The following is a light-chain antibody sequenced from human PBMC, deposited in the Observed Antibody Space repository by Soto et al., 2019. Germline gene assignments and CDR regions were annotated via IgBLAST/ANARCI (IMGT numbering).Light chain of an antibody. J-gene: IGKJ1*01. Sequence: DLQMTQSPSTLSASVGDRVTITCRASQSISDWLAWYQPKPGKVPQLLIYGASRLESGVPSRFSGRGSGTEFTLTIGGLQPDDFATYYCQQYLTFGQGTKVDIK. CDR1: QSISDW. CDR3: QQYLT. V-gene: IGKV1-5*01. CDR2: GAS.